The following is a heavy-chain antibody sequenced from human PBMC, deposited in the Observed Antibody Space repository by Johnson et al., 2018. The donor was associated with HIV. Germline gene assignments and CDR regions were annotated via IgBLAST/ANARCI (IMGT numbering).Heavy chain of an antibody. CDR1: GFTFSSYA. CDR3: ARDEGIVVVSHAYDI. D-gene: IGHD3-22*01. Sequence: QVQLVESGGAVVQPGRSLRLSCVASGFTFSSYAMHWVRQAPGKGLDWVALISYDGSNKYFADSVKGRFAISRDHSKDTLYLQMNSLRAEDTAVYYCARDEGIVVVSHAYDIWGQGTMVTVSS. CDR2: ISYDGSNK. V-gene: IGHV3-30*09. J-gene: IGHJ3*02.